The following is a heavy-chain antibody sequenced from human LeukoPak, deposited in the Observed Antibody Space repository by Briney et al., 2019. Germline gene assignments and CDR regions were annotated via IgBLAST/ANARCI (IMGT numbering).Heavy chain of an antibody. Sequence: PGGSLRLSCAASGFTFSSHAMHWVRQAPGKGLEWVAVISYDGSNKYYADSVKGRFTISRDNSKNTLYLQMNSLRAEDTAVYYCARELGGKGYWGQGTLVTVSS. D-gene: IGHD4-23*01. CDR1: GFTFSSHA. CDR2: ISYDGSNK. V-gene: IGHV3-30-3*01. J-gene: IGHJ4*02. CDR3: ARELGGKGY.